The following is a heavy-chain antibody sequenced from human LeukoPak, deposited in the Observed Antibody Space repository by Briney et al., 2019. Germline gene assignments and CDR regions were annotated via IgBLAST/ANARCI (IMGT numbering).Heavy chain of an antibody. Sequence: SETLSLTCTVSGGSISSYYWSWIRQPPGKGLEWIGEINHSGSTNYNPSLKSRVTISVDTSKDQFSLKLSSVTAADTAVYYCARRTQTTYYSGSGIGYWGQGTLVTVSS. D-gene: IGHD3-10*01. V-gene: IGHV4-34*01. CDR2: INHSGST. CDR3: ARRTQTTYYSGSGIGY. CDR1: GGSISSYY. J-gene: IGHJ4*02.